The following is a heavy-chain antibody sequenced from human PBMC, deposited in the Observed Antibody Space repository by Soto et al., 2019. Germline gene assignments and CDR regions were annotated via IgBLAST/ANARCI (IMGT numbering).Heavy chain of an antibody. V-gene: IGHV4-59*01. D-gene: IGHD3-22*01. CDR3: ARGRGDSRGTNFDF. CDR2: IDYSGST. CDR1: GSSIRSYY. J-gene: IGHJ4*02. Sequence: SETLSLTCTVSGSSIRSYYWTWIWQPPGKGLEWIGYIDYSGSTTYSPSLKTRVTLSVDTSKNQFSLKLRSVTAADTAVYFCARGRGDSRGTNFDFWGQGILVTVSS.